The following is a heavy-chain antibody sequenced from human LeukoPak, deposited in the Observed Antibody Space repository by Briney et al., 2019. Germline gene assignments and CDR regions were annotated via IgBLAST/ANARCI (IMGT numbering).Heavy chain of an antibody. CDR3: ARERGVAGYYYYYMDV. CDR1: GYTFTSYG. V-gene: IGHV1-18*01. D-gene: IGHD6-19*01. J-gene: IGHJ6*03. Sequence: ASVKVSCKASGYTFTSYGISWVRQAPGQGLEWMGWISAYNGNTNYAQKLQGRVTMTTDTSTSTAYMELRSLRSDDRAVYYCARERGVAGYYYYYMDVWGKGTTVTVSS. CDR2: ISAYNGNT.